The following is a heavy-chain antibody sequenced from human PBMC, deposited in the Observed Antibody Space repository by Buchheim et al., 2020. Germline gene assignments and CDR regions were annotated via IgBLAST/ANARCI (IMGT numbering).Heavy chain of an antibody. CDR2: ISGVGGTT. J-gene: IGHJ2*01. V-gene: IGHV3-23*01. CDR1: GFSFSSYA. Sequence: EVQLLESGGGLVQPGGSLRISCAASGFSFSSYAMSWVRQAPGRGLQWVSTISGVGGTTYYADSVKGRFTISRDNSKTTLYLQMNSLRAEDTAVYYCAKSGRGGKGPFFDLWGRGTL. CDR3: AKSGRGGKGPFFDL. D-gene: IGHD4-23*01.